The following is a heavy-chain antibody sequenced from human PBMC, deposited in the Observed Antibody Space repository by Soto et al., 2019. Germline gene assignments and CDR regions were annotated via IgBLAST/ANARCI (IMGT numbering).Heavy chain of an antibody. J-gene: IGHJ2*01. D-gene: IGHD6-6*01. CDR3: ARGRTAVAARRVGRRYFDL. CDR1: GGFFSGYY. CDR2: INHSGST. V-gene: IGHV4-34*01. Sequence: SETLSLTCAVYGGFFSGYYWSWIRQPPGKGLEWIGEINHSGSTNYNPSLKSRVTISVDTSKNQFSLKLSSVTAADTAVYYCARGRTAVAARRVGRRYFDLWGRGTLVTVSS.